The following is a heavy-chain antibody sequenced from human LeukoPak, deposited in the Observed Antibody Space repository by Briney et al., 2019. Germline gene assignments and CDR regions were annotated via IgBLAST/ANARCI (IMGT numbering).Heavy chain of an antibody. CDR1: GGSISSGGYY. CDR2: IYHSGST. Sequence: SETLSLTCTVSGGSISSGGYYWSWIRQPPGKGLEWIGYIYHSGSTYYNPSLKSRVTISVDRSKNQFSLKLSSVTAADTAVYYCAFHRLYCSSTSCRRRGGWFDPWGQGTLVTVSS. J-gene: IGHJ5*02. V-gene: IGHV4-30-2*01. D-gene: IGHD2-2*01. CDR3: AFHRLYCSSTSCRRRGGWFDP.